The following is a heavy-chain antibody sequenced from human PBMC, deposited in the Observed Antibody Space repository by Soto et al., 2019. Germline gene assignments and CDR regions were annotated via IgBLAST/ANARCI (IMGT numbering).Heavy chain of an antibody. Sequence: SETLSLTCSVSGGSVSISTYYWAWVRQTPGKGLEWLGSILHSGSTYYNPSLKSRLTLPVDTSEDQFSLNLSSVTATDTGVYYCATLPAAMYFYGSDVWGPGTTVTVSS. D-gene: IGHD2-2*01. CDR2: ILHSGST. CDR1: GGSVSISTYY. CDR3: ATLPAAMYFYGSDV. J-gene: IGHJ6*02. V-gene: IGHV4-39*01.